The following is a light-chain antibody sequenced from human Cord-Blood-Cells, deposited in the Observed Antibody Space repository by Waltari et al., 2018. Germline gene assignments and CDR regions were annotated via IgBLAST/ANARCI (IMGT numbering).Light chain of an antibody. CDR2: EGS. CDR3: CSYAGSSTYV. J-gene: IGLJ1*01. CDR1: SSDVGSYNL. Sequence: QSALTHPASVSGSPGKSITIPCTGTSSDVGSYNLVSWYQQHPGKAPKPMIYEGSKRPSGVSKRFSGSKSGNTASLTISGLQAEDEADYYCCSYAGSSTYVFGTGTKVTVL. V-gene: IGLV2-23*01.